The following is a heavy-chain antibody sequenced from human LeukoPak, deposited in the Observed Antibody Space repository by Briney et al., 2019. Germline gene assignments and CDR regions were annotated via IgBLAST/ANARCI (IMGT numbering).Heavy chain of an antibody. CDR2: ISSSSSYI. CDR3: ARDDPRGELLRTNWFDP. Sequence: GGSLRLSCAASGFTFSSYSMNWVRQAPGKGLEWVSSISSSSSYIYYADSVKGRFTISRDNAKNSLYLQMNSLRAEDTAVYYCARDDPRGELLRTNWFDPWGQGTLVTVSS. J-gene: IGHJ5*02. V-gene: IGHV3-21*01. D-gene: IGHD3-10*01. CDR1: GFTFSSYS.